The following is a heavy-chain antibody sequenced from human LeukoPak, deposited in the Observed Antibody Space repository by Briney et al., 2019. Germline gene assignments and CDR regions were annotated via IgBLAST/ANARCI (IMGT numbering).Heavy chain of an antibody. D-gene: IGHD6-13*01. J-gene: IGHJ5*02. CDR3: ATTTRDSSSWYGRWFDP. CDR1: GGTFSSYA. V-gene: IGHV1-69*04. Sequence: GASVKVSCKASGGTFSSYAISWVRQAPGQGLEWMGRIIPILGIANYAQKFQGRVTITADKPTSTAYMELSSLRSEDTAVYYCATTTRDSSSWYGRWFDPWGQGTLVTVSS. CDR2: IIPILGIA.